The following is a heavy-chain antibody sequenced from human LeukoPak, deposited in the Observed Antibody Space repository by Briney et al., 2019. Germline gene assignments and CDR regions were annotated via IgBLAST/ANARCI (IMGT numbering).Heavy chain of an antibody. CDR1: GGSVSSGSDY. J-gene: IGHJ4*02. CDR3: ARGQWLADD. CDR2: MYYSGST. V-gene: IGHV4-61*01. Sequence: SETLSLTCIVSGGSVSSGSDYWSWIRQPPGKGLEWIGFMYYSGSTNYNPSLKSRVSISVDTSKSQSSLNLRSVSAADTAVYYCARGQWLADDWGQGMLVTVSS. D-gene: IGHD6-19*01.